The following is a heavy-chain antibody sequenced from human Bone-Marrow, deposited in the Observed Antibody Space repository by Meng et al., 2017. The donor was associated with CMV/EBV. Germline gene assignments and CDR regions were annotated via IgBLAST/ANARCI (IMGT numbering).Heavy chain of an antibody. D-gene: IGHD1-26*01. V-gene: IGHV3-30-3*01. CDR3: ARGSYSGRYYSGYYFDN. Sequence: GESLKISCAASGFTFSRYAMHWVRQAPGKGLEWVALISYDGSNQFYADSVKGRFTISRDNSKNTLYLQMNSLRAEDTAVYYCARGSYSGRYYSGYYFDNWGQGTLVTFSS. J-gene: IGHJ4*02. CDR2: ISYDGSNQ. CDR1: GFTFSRYA.